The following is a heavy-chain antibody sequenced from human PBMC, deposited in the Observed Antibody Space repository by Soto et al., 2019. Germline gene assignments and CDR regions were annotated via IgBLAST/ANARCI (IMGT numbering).Heavy chain of an antibody. CDR1: GFTFSSYA. CDR2: ISYDGSNK. V-gene: IGHV3-30-3*01. J-gene: IGHJ6*02. Sequence: GGSLRLSCAASGFTFSSYAMHWVRQAPGKGLEWVAVISYDGSNKYYADSVKGGFTISRDNSKNTLYLQMNSLRAEDTAVYYCARDRRAYYYGMDVWGQGTTVTVSS. CDR3: ARDRRAYYYGMDV.